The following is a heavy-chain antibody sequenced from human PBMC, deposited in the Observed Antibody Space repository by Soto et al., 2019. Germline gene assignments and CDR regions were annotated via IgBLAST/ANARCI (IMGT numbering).Heavy chain of an antibody. CDR3: ARCGAYYDFWSGNYYFDY. V-gene: IGHV2-5*02. CDR1: GFSLSTSGVG. J-gene: IGHJ4*02. D-gene: IGHD3-3*01. CDR2: IYWDDDK. Sequence: QITLKESGPTLVNPTQTLTLTCTFSGFSLSTSGVGVGWIRQPPGKALEWLALIYWDDDKRYSPSLKSRLTITKDTSKNQVVLTMTNMDPVDTATYYCARCGAYYDFWSGNYYFDYWGQGTLVTVSS.